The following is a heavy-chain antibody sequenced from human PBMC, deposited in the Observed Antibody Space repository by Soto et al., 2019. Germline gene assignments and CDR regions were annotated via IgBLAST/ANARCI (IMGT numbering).Heavy chain of an antibody. CDR3: ARDGSRSGGTPYWYFDL. V-gene: IGHV1-69*06. J-gene: IGHJ2*01. CDR2: IIPIFGTA. Sequence: QVQLVQSGAEVKKPGSSVKVSCKASGGTFSSYAISWVRQAPGQGLEWMGGIIPIFGTANYAQKFQGRVTITADKSTSTAYMELSSLRSEDTAVYYCARDGSRSGGTPYWYFDLWGRGTLVTVSS. CDR1: GGTFSSYA. D-gene: IGHD2-15*01.